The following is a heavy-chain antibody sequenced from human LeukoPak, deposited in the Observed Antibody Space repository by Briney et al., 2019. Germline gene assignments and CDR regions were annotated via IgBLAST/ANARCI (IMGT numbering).Heavy chain of an antibody. J-gene: IGHJ4*02. CDR3: ARDQLEAFDY. Sequence: SETLSLTCTVSGGSICSYYWSWIRQPAGKGLEWIGRIYTSGSTNYNPSLKSRVTMSVDTPKNRFSLKLSSVTAADTAVYYCARDQLEAFDYWGQGTLVTVSS. CDR2: IYTSGST. V-gene: IGHV4-4*07. CDR1: GGSICSYY. D-gene: IGHD6-6*01.